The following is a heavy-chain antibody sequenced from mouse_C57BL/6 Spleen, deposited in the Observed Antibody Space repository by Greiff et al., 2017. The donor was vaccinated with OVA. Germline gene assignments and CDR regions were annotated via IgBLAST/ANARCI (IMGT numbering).Heavy chain of an antibody. Sequence: VQLQQPGAELVRPGSSVKMSCKTSGYTFTSYGINWVKQRPGQGLEWIGYIYIGNGYTAYNEKFKGKATLTSDTSSSTAYMHLSSLPSEHSAIDWCARREYGNYGRNAMDDWGQGTTVQVSS. CDR2: IYIGNGYT. J-gene: IGHJ4*01. V-gene: IGHV1-58*01. CDR1: GYTFTSYG. CDR3: ARREYGNYGRNAMDD. D-gene: IGHD2-1*01.